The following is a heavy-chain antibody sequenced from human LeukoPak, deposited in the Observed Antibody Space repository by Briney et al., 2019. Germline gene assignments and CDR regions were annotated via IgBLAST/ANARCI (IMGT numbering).Heavy chain of an antibody. V-gene: IGHV1-46*01. CDR3: ARDIGVWDGKTFDY. CDR1: GYTFTSYY. Sequence: EASVKVSCKASGYTFTSYYMHWVRQAPGQGLEWMGIINPSGGSTSYAQKFHGRVTLTRDTSISTVYMELSRLRSDDTAVYFCARDIGVWDGKTFDYWGQGTLVAVSS. J-gene: IGHJ4*02. CDR2: INPSGGST. D-gene: IGHD1-26*01.